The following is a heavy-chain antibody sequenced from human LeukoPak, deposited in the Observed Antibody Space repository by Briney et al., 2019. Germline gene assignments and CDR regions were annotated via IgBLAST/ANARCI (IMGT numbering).Heavy chain of an antibody. D-gene: IGHD3-10*01. Sequence: GGSLRLSCAASGFTFSSYAMSWVRQAPGKGLEWVSGISDSAGTTYYADSVKGRFSISRDNSKNTLNLQMNSLRAEDTAVYYCAKSYYYGSGDYSLTAFDIWGQGTMVTVSS. V-gene: IGHV3-23*01. CDR2: ISDSAGTT. CDR3: AKSYYYGSGDYSLTAFDI. J-gene: IGHJ3*02. CDR1: GFTFSSYA.